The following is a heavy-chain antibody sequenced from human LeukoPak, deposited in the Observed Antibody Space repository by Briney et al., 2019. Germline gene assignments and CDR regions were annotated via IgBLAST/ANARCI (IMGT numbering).Heavy chain of an antibody. CDR2: IYTSGST. CDR3: ARAPVDYYDSSGYDAFDI. J-gene: IGHJ3*02. Sequence: PSETLSLTCTVSGGSISSSSYYWSWIRQPAGKGLEWIGRIYTSGSTNYNPSLKSRVTMSVDTSKNQFSLKLSSVTAADTAVYYCARAPVDYYDSSGYDAFDIWGQGTMVTVSS. V-gene: IGHV4-61*02. D-gene: IGHD3-22*01. CDR1: GGSISSSSYY.